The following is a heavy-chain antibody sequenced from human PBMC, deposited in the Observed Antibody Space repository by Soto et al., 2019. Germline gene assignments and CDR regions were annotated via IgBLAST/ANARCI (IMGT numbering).Heavy chain of an antibody. CDR2: INSDGSST. V-gene: IGHV3-74*01. D-gene: IGHD2-21*01. J-gene: IGHJ4*02. CDR1: GFTFSSYW. CDR3: ARGRVVVIALILGYDFVC. Sequence: GGSLRLSCAASGFTFSSYWMHWVRQAPGKGLVWVSRINSDGSSTSYADSVKGRFTISRDNAKNTLYLQMNSLRAEDTAVYYCARGRVVVIALILGYDFVCWRQRARVTVFS.